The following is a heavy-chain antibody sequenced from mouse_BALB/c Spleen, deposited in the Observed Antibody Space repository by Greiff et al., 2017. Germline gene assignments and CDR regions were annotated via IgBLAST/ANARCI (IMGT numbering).Heavy chain of an antibody. Sequence: LVESGGGLVQPGGSRKLSCAASGFTFSSFGMHWVRQAPEKGLEWVAYISSGSSTIYYADTVKGRFTISRDNPKNTLFLQMTSLRSEDTAMYYCARGKRDYAMDYWGQGTSVTVSS. CDR2: ISSGSSTI. V-gene: IGHV5-17*02. CDR1: GFTFSSFG. J-gene: IGHJ4*01. CDR3: ARGKRDYAMDY.